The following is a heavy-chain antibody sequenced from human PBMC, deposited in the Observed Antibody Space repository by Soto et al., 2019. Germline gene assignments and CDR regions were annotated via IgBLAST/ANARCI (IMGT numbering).Heavy chain of an antibody. CDR1: GGSFSGYY. CDR2: INHSGST. Sequence: LSLTCAVYGGSFSGYYWSWIRQPPGKGLEWIGEINHSGSTNYNPSLKSRVTISVDTSKNQFSLKLSSVTAAYTAVYYCAGLAARLYYDFWSGYSTSYYYYGMDVWGQGTTVIVSS. D-gene: IGHD3-3*01. J-gene: IGHJ6*02. CDR3: AGLAARLYYDFWSGYSTSYYYYGMDV. V-gene: IGHV4-34*01.